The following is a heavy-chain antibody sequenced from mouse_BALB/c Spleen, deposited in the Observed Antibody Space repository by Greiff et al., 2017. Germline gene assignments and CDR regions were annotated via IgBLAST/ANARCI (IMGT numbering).Heavy chain of an antibody. D-gene: IGHD1-1*01. Sequence: LQESDAELVKPGASVKISCKASGYTFTDHAIPWVKQKPEQGLEWIGYISPGNGDIKYNEKFKGKATLTADKSSSTAYMQLNSLTSEDSAVYFCTGSSYPYWYFDVWGAGTTVTVSS. CDR3: TGSSYPYWYFDV. J-gene: IGHJ1*01. CDR1: GYTFTDHA. V-gene: IGHV1S53*02. CDR2: ISPGNGDI.